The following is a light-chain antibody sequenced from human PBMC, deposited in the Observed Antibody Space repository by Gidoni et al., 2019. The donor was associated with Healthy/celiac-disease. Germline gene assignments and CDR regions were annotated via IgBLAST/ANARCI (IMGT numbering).Light chain of an antibody. CDR1: QSVSSY. V-gene: IGKV3-11*01. CDR3: QQRSNWPPAIT. J-gene: IGKJ4*01. Sequence: EIVLTQSPATLSLSPGERATLSCRASQSVSSYLAWYQQKPGQAPRLLIYDASYRATGVPASFSGSGSWTDFILTILSLVPADFAVYYCQQRSNWPPAITFGGGTKVEIK. CDR2: DAS.